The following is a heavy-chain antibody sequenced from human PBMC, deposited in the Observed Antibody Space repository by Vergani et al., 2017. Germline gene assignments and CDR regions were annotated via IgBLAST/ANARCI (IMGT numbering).Heavy chain of an antibody. CDR1: GYTFTSYA. CDR3: ARPTYYYDSSGYPYAFDI. Sequence: QVQLVQSGAEVKKPGASVKVSCKASGYTFTSYAMHWVRQAPGQRLEWMGWINAGNGNTKYSQKFQGRVTITRDTSASTAYMELSSLRSEDTAVYYCARPTYYYDSSGYPYAFDIWGQGTMVTVSS. D-gene: IGHD3-22*01. V-gene: IGHV1-3*01. CDR2: INAGNGNT. J-gene: IGHJ3*02.